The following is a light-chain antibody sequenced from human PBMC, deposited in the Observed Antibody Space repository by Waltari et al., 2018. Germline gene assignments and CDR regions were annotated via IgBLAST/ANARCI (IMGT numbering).Light chain of an antibody. CDR3: QQYHSWPPYT. V-gene: IGKV3-15*01. CDR1: HNVATK. J-gene: IGKJ2*01. Sequence: TQSPAHLPVPFGEQSTPYCRASHNVATKLACLQQKPGQAPRLLIYGASTRAPGAPVRFRGSGSWTEFTLTITNLQFEDSALFFCQQYHSWPPYTFGQGTKLEIK. CDR2: GAS.